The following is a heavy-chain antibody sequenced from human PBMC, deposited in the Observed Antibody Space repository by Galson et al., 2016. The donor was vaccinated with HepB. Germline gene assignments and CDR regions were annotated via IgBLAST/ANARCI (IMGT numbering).Heavy chain of an antibody. Sequence: SLRLSCAASGFTFSSYAMHWARQAPGKGLEWVSVISGSGASTYYADSVKGRFTISRDNSKNTLYLQVNSLRVEDTAIYYCARGRTTSCNSAFDIWGQGTTVTVSS. V-gene: IGHV3-23*01. CDR1: GFTFSSYA. CDR2: ISGSGAST. D-gene: IGHD2-2*02. J-gene: IGHJ3*02. CDR3: ARGRTTSCNSAFDI.